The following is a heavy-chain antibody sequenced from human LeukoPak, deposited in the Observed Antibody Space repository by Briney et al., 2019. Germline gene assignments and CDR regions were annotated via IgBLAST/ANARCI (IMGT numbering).Heavy chain of an antibody. Sequence: PSETLSLTCTVSGGSISSYYWSWIRQPAGKGLEWIGRIYTSGSTNYNPSLKSRVTISVDTSKNQFSLKLSSVTAADTAVYYCAAGNYVGAFDIWGQGTLVTVSS. V-gene: IGHV4-4*07. CDR3: AAGNYVGAFDI. CDR2: IYTSGST. CDR1: GGSISSYY. D-gene: IGHD1-7*01. J-gene: IGHJ1*01.